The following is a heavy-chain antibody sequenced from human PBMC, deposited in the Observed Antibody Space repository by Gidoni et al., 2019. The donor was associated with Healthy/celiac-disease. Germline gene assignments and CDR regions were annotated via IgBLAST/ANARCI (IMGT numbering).Heavy chain of an antibody. Sequence: EVQLVESGGGLVQPGGSLRLSCSASGFPFSSNAMSWVRQAPGTGLEGVSAISGSGGSTYYADSVKGRFTISRDNSKNTLYLQMNSLRAEDTAVYYCAKEYSSSWYYFDYWGQGTLVTVSS. CDR3: AKEYSSSWYYFDY. D-gene: IGHD6-13*01. J-gene: IGHJ4*02. V-gene: IGHV3-23*04. CDR2: ISGSGGST. CDR1: GFPFSSNA.